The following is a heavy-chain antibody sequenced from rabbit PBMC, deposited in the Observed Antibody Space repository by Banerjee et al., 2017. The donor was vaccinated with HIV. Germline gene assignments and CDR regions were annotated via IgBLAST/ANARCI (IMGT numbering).Heavy chain of an antibody. CDR3: ARSLGYAGYAGYGYATGGMDL. CDR1: AFTISSSYW. Sequence: EESGGDLVKPEGSLTLTCTASAFTISSSYWICWVRQAPGKGLEWIGYIDPVFGSTIYASWVNGRFTISSHNAQNTLYLQLNSLTAADTATYFCARSLGYAGYAGYGYATGGMDLWGQGTLVTVS. V-gene: IGHV1S45*01. CDR2: IDPVFGST. D-gene: IGHD6-1*01. J-gene: IGHJ6*01.